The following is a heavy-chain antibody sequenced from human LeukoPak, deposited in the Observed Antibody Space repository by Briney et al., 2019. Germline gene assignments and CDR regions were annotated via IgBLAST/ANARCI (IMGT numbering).Heavy chain of an antibody. V-gene: IGHV5-51*01. J-gene: IGHJ3*02. D-gene: IGHD4-17*01. CDR1: GYSFTSYW. CDR2: IYPGDSDT. Sequence: GESLKISCKGSGYSFTSYWIGWVRQMPGKGLEWMGIIYPGDSDTRYSPSFQGQVTISADKSISTAYLQWSSLKASDTAMYYCARPENYGDPPEIGAFDIWGQGTMVTVSS. CDR3: ARPENYGDPPEIGAFDI.